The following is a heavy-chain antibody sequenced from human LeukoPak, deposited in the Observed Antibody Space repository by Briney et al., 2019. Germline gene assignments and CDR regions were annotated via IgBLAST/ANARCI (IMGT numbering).Heavy chain of an antibody. CDR1: GFSFGDHY. CDR2: TRNRPNSYST. Sequence: GGSLRLSCAASGFSFGDHYMDWVRQAPGKGLEWVARTRNRPNSYSTEYAASVKGRFTISRDVSKNSVYLQMNNLEIEDTAVYYCARAQYCTTTTCYKTWDYWGQGTLVTVYS. V-gene: IGHV3-72*01. D-gene: IGHD2-2*02. J-gene: IGHJ4*02. CDR3: ARAQYCTTTTCYKTWDY.